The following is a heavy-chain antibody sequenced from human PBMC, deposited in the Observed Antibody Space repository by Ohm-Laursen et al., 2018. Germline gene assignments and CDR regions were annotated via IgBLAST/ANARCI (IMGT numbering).Heavy chain of an antibody. Sequence: GSLRLSCAAPGFTFSDYYMSWIRQAPGKGLVWVSRILSDGTTTDYADSVKGRFTISRDNAKNTLYLQMNSLRVEDTAMYYCGTDRNYQIENWGQGTLVTVSS. CDR1: GFTFSDYY. CDR3: GTDRNYQIEN. V-gene: IGHV3-74*01. J-gene: IGHJ1*01. D-gene: IGHD1-7*01. CDR2: ILSDGTTT.